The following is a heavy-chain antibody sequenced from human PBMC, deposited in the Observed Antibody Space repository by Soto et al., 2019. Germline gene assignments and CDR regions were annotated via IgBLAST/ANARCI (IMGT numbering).Heavy chain of an antibody. CDR1: GFIFNNYA. CDR2: ISNGGDRT. V-gene: IGHV3-23*01. J-gene: IGHJ4*02. D-gene: IGHD2-8*01. Sequence: PGGSLRLSCAASGFIFNNYAMSWARQAPGKGLEWVSAISNGGDRTYYAESVKGRFTISRDNSRNTLYLQMNSLRADDTAVYYCANWVEGTMVYFDYWGRGILVTVSS. CDR3: ANWVEGTMVYFDY.